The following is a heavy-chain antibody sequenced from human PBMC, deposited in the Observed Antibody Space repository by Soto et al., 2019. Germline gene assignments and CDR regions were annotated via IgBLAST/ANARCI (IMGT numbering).Heavy chain of an antibody. CDR2: IYHSGST. CDR3: AREPRWLQFVGFFDY. J-gene: IGHJ4*02. CDR1: GGSISSSNW. D-gene: IGHD5-12*01. Sequence: QVQLQESGPGLVKPSGTLSLTCAVSGGSISSSNWWRWVRQPPGKGLEWIGEIYHSGSTNYNPSLKSRVTIPVDKSKNHFPLKLSSVTAADTAVYYCAREPRWLQFVGFFDYWGQGTLVTVSS. V-gene: IGHV4-4*02.